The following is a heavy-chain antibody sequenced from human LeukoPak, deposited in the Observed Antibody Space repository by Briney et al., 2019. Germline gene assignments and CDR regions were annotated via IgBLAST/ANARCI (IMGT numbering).Heavy chain of an antibody. Sequence: SVKVSCKASGGTFSSYAISWVRQAPGQGLEWMGGIIPIFGTANYAQKFQGRVTITADESTSTAYMELSSLRSGDTAVYYCARGYYDSSGYSYGAFDIWGQGTMVTVSS. J-gene: IGHJ3*02. D-gene: IGHD3-22*01. CDR2: IIPIFGTA. CDR1: GGTFSSYA. CDR3: ARGYYDSSGYSYGAFDI. V-gene: IGHV1-69*01.